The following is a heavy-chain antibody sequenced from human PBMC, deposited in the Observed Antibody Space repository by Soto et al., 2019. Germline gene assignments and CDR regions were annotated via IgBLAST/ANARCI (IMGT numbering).Heavy chain of an antibody. CDR2: INHSGST. D-gene: IGHD6-6*01. CDR1: GGSFSGYY. V-gene: IGHV4-34*01. Sequence: PSETLSLTCAVYGGSFSGYYWSWIRQPPGKGLEWIGEINHSGSTNYNPSLKSRVTISVDTSKNQFSLKLSSVTAADTAVYYCARVEYNNGFDPWGQGTLVTVSS. J-gene: IGHJ5*02. CDR3: ARVEYNNGFDP.